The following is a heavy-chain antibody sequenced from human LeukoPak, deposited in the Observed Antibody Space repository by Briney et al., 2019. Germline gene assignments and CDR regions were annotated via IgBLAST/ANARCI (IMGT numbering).Heavy chain of an antibody. Sequence: GESLKISCKASGYIFTNYWIGWVRQMPGKGLEWMGIIYSGDSDTRYSPSFQGQVTISVDKSITTAYLQWSSLKASDTAMYYCARHNLAGIATTAFGAWGQGTLVTVSS. CDR2: IYSGDSDT. J-gene: IGHJ5*02. CDR1: GYIFTNYW. D-gene: IGHD6-13*01. V-gene: IGHV5-51*01. CDR3: ARHNLAGIATTAFGA.